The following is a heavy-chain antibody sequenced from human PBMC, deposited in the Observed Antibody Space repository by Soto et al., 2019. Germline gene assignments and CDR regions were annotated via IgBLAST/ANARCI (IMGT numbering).Heavy chain of an antibody. CDR2: INHSGST. D-gene: IGHD6-13*01. J-gene: IGHJ5*02. V-gene: IGHV4-34*01. CDR3: ARGGIAAAKTLRWFDP. Sequence: SETLSLTCAVYGGSFSGYYWSWIRQPPGKGLEWIGEINHSGSTNCNPSLKSRVTVSVDTSKSQFSLKLSSVTAADTAVYYCARGGIAAAKTLRWFDPWGQGILVTVSS. CDR1: GGSFSGYY.